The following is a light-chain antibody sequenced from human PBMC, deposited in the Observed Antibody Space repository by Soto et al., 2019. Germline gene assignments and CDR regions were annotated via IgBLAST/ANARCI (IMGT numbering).Light chain of an antibody. CDR2: AAS. CDR3: LQDYNYPRT. CDR1: QDIRND. J-gene: IGKJ1*01. Sequence: AIQMNQSPTSLSASVGDRVTITCRASQDIRNDLGWYQQKPGKAPQLLIYAASTLQSGVPSRFSGGGSGTDFTLTISSHQPEDFATYYCLQDYNYPRTFGQWTKVQIK. V-gene: IGKV1-6*01.